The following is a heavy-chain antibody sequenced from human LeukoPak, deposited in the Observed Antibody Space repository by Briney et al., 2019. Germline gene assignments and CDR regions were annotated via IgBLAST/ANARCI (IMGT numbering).Heavy chain of an antibody. CDR2: IKKDGSEK. Sequence: QPGGSLRLSCVASGFTFSIYWMSWFRQAPGKGLEWVAHIKKDGSEKNYVDSVKGRFTISRDNTKNSVYLQMNSLRGEDTGVYYCAMDSYGPDDYWGQGTLVTVSS. V-gene: IGHV3-7*04. CDR1: GFTFSIYW. J-gene: IGHJ4*02. D-gene: IGHD3-16*01. CDR3: AMDSYGPDDY.